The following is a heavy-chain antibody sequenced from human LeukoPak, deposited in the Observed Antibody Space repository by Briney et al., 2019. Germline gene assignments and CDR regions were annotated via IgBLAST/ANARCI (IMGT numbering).Heavy chain of an antibody. D-gene: IGHD5-24*01. V-gene: IGHV1-69*13. CDR2: IILIFGTA. Sequence: GASVKVSCKASGGTFSSYAISWVRQAPGQGLEWMGGIILIFGTATYAQRSRGRVTITADESTSTAYREWSSLRSEDAAVYYCWRIREMATIPDSYYFDSWGQGTLVTVSS. CDR1: GGTFSSYA. CDR3: WRIREMATIPDSYYFDS. J-gene: IGHJ4*02.